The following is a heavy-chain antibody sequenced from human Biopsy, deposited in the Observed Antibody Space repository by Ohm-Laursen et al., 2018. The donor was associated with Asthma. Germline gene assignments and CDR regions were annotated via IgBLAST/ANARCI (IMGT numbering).Heavy chain of an antibody. D-gene: IGHD1-7*01. Sequence: SLRLSCAASGFTFGNFWMSWGRQTPGKGLEWVATINGDGSQKSYVDSVTGRFTISRDNSKNTLYLQMNSLTPDDTAVYFCARDSLGISGTIYWYDWWGQGTLVTVSS. V-gene: IGHV3-7*01. CDR2: INGDGSQK. CDR3: ARDSLGISGTIYWYDW. CDR1: GFTFGNFW. J-gene: IGHJ4*02.